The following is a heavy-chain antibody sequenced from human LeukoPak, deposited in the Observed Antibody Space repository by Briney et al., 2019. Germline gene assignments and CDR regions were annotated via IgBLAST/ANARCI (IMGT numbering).Heavy chain of an antibody. CDR3: ARGITKPDPIVVVPAAIRVAQAFDY. CDR2: INHSGST. Sequence: SETLSLTCAVYGGSFSTYYWTWIRQPPGKGLEWIGEINHSGSTNYNPSLESRVTISVDSSKNQFSLKLSSVTAADTAVYYCARGITKPDPIVVVPAAIRVAQAFDYWGQGTLVTVSS. V-gene: IGHV4-34*01. D-gene: IGHD2-2*01. J-gene: IGHJ4*02. CDR1: GGSFSTYY.